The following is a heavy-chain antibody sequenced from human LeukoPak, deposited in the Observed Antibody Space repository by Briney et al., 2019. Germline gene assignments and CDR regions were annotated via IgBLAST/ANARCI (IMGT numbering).Heavy chain of an antibody. J-gene: IGHJ3*02. CDR1: GYSFTTYW. CDR3: ARRQLPDAFDI. D-gene: IGHD2-2*01. CDR2: IDPSDSYT. V-gene: IGHV5-10-1*01. Sequence: GESLKISFKASGYSFTTYWISWVRQMPGKGLEWMGRIDPSDSYTNYSPSFQGHVTISADKSISTAYLQWSSLKASDTAIYYCARRQLPDAFDIRGQGAMVTVSS.